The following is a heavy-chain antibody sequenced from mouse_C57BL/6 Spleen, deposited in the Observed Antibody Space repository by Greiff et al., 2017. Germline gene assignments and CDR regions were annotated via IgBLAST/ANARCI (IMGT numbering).Heavy chain of an antibody. CDR3: ARLGGSSYLPYYFDY. CDR2: IDPSDSYT. D-gene: IGHD1-1*01. V-gene: IGHV1-69*01. J-gene: IGHJ2*01. Sequence: QVQLQQPGAELVMPGASVKLSCKASGYTFTSYWMHWVKQRPGQGLEWIGEIDPSDSYTNYNQKFKGKSTLTVDKSSSTAYMQLSSLTSEDSAVYYCARLGGSSYLPYYFDYWGQGTTLTVSS. CDR1: GYTFTSYW.